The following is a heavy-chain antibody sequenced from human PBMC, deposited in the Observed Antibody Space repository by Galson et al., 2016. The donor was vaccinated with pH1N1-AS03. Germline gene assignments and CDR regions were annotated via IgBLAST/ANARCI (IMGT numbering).Heavy chain of an antibody. V-gene: IGHV4-38-2*01. Sequence: ETLSLTCAVSGYSISSGFHWAWVRQPPSKGLEWIGTISHSGNTYYNPSLKSRVTMSVDTSKNQFSLKLSSVTAAGAAVYYFARFSGSYQFDYWGQGTLVTVSS. CDR1: GYSISSGFH. CDR2: ISHSGNT. J-gene: IGHJ4*02. CDR3: ARFSGSYQFDY. D-gene: IGHD1-26*01.